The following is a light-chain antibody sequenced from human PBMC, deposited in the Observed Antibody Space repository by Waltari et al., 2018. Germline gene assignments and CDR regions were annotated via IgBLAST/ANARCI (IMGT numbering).Light chain of an antibody. CDR1: SSDVGGYNF. V-gene: IGLV2-11*01. Sequence: QSALTQPRSVSGSPGQSVTISCTGTSSDVGGYNFVSWYQQHPGKAPKVMISYVSLRPSGVPDRFSGSNSGNTASLTISGLQAEDEADYYCCSYAGRYTFVFGTGTKVTVL. CDR2: YVS. J-gene: IGLJ1*01. CDR3: CSYAGRYTFV.